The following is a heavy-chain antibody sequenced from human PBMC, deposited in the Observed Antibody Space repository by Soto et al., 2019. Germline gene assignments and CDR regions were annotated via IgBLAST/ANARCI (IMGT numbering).Heavy chain of an antibody. CDR2: IYPGDCDT. CDR1: GYSFTSYW. Sequence: GESLKISCKGPGYSFTSYWIGWVRQMPGKGMEWMGIIYPGDCDTRYSPSFQCQVTISADKSISTAYLQGSSLKASDTAVYYCARHEKSVAGTRYDVIDVWGQGTTVTVSS. V-gene: IGHV5-51*01. J-gene: IGHJ6*02. D-gene: IGHD6-19*01. CDR3: ARHEKSVAGTRYDVIDV.